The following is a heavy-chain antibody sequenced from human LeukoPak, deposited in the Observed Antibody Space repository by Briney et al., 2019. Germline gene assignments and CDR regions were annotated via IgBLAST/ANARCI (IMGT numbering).Heavy chain of an antibody. CDR2: ISSSSSTI. V-gene: IGHV3-48*01. Sequence: GGSLRLSCAASGFTFSSYSMNWVRQAPGKGLEWVSYISSSSSTIYYADSVKGRFTISRDNAKNSLYLQMNSLKSEDTAVYYCVTEVSGSFPTWGQGTLVTVSS. J-gene: IGHJ4*02. CDR3: VTEVSGSFPT. D-gene: IGHD1-26*01. CDR1: GFTFSSYS.